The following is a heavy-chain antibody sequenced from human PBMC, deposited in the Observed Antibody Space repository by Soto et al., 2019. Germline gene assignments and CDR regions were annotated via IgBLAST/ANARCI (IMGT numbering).Heavy chain of an antibody. D-gene: IGHD3-3*01. V-gene: IGHV5-51*01. CDR1: GYSFTSYW. CDR3: ARHLPDFWSAYYDY. Sequence: GESLKISCKGSGYSFTSYWIGWVRQMPGKGLEWMGIIYPGDSDSRFSPSFQGQVTISAGKSISTAYLQWSSLKASDTAMYYCARHLPDFWSAYYDYWGQGTLVTVSS. CDR2: IYPGDSDS. J-gene: IGHJ4*02.